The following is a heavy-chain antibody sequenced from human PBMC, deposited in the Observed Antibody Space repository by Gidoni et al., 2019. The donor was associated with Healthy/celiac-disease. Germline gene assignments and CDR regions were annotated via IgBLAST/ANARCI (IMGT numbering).Heavy chain of an antibody. D-gene: IGHD1-26*01. CDR2: IKQDGSEK. CDR1: GFTFSSYW. CDR3: ARDSVSWELLLDY. Sequence: EVQLVESGGGLVQPGGSLRLSCAASGFTFSSYWMSWVRQAPGKGLEWVANIKQDGSEKYYVDSVKGRFTISRDNAKNSLYLQMNSLRAEDTAVYYCARDSVSWELLLDYWGQGTLVTVSS. V-gene: IGHV3-7*03. J-gene: IGHJ4*02.